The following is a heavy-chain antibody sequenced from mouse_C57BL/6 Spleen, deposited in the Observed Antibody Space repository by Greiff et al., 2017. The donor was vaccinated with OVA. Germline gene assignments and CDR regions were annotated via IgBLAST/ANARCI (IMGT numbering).Heavy chain of an antibody. CDR2: IHPNSGST. V-gene: IGHV1-64*01. CDR3: ARQGGSSFFDY. CDR1: GYTFTSYW. D-gene: IGHD1-1*01. Sequence: VQLQQPGAELVKPGASVKLSCKASGYTFTSYWMHWVKQRPGQGLEWIGMIHPNSGSTNYNEKFKSKATLTVDKSSSTAYMQLSSLTSEDSAVYYCARQGGSSFFDYWGQGTTLTVSS. J-gene: IGHJ2*01.